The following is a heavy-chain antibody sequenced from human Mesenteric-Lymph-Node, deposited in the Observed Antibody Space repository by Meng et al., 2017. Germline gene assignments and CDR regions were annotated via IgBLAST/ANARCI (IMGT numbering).Heavy chain of an antibody. CDR2: ISGSGGAT. CDR1: GFTFSSYA. D-gene: IGHD3-22*01. V-gene: IGHV3-23*01. CDR3: VKDRYYYDSSGRQYYFDS. Sequence: GESLKISCAASGFTFSSYAMSWVRQAPGKGLNWVSGISGSGGATHYADSVKGRFSISRDNSKNTTYLQMNSLGVEDTAVYYCVKDRYYYDSSGRQYYFDSWGQGTQVTVSS. J-gene: IGHJ4*01.